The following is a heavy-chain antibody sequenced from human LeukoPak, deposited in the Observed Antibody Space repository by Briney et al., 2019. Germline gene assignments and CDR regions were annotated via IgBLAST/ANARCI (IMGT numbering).Heavy chain of an antibody. V-gene: IGHV1-2*02. CDR2: INPNSGGT. Sequence: ASVKVSCKASGYTFTGYYMHWVRQAPGQGLEWMGWINPNSGGTNYAQKFQGRVTMTRDTSISTAYMELSRLRSDDTAVYYCAAAVAVAGTGFDYWGQGTLVTVSS. J-gene: IGHJ4*02. CDR3: AAAVAVAGTGFDY. D-gene: IGHD6-19*01. CDR1: GYTFTGYY.